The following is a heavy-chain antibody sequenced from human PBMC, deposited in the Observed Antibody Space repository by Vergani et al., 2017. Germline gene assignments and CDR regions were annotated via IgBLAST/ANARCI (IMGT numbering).Heavy chain of an antibody. CDR2: ISSNGGST. CDR1: GFTFSSYA. D-gene: IGHD3-22*01. V-gene: IGHV3-64D*06. Sequence: EVQLVESGGGLVQPGGSLRLSCSASGFTFSSYAMHWVRQAPGKGLEYVSAISSNGGSTYYADSVKGRFTISRDNSKNTLYLQMSRLRAEDTAVYYCVKEVPDSSGYYYDYWGQGTLVTVSS. CDR3: VKEVPDSSGYYYDY. J-gene: IGHJ4*02.